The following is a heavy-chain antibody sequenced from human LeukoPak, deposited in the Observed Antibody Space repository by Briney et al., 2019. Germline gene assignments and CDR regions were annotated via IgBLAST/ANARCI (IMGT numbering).Heavy chain of an antibody. CDR1: GFPVSSNY. J-gene: IGHJ4*02. CDR2: IYSGGST. CDR3: ARENILTGSNFDY. D-gene: IGHD3-9*01. V-gene: IGHV3-66*01. Sequence: PGGSLRLSCAASGFPVSSNYMSWVRQAPGKGLEWVSVIYSGGSTYYADSVRGRFTISRDNSKNTLYLQMNSLRAEDTAVYYCARENILTGSNFDYWGQGTLVTVSS.